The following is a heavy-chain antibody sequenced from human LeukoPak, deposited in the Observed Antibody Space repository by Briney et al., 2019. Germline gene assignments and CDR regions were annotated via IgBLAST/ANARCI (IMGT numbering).Heavy chain of an antibody. V-gene: IGHV3-23*01. CDR1: GFTFSNYV. J-gene: IGHJ6*02. Sequence: PGGSLRLSCVASGFTFSNYVMSWVRQAPGKGLEWVSAISGSGGRTYYADSVKGRFTISRDNSKNTLYVQMNSLRAEDTAVYYCAKGTKADVWGQGTTVTVSS. CDR3: AKGTKADV. CDR2: ISGSGGRT.